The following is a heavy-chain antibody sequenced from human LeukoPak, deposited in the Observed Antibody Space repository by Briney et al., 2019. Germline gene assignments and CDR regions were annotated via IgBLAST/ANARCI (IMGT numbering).Heavy chain of an antibody. V-gene: IGHV3-15*01. CDR2: IKSKTDGGTT. J-gene: IGHJ4*02. CDR3: TKYDTSVNFDY. Sequence: PGGSLRLSCVASGFTFTNAWMSWVRQARGKGLEWVGHIKSKTDGGTTDYAAPVKGRFIISRDDSKHTLYLQMNSLKTDDTAVYYCTKYDTSVNFDYWGQGTLVTVSS. D-gene: IGHD3-22*01. CDR1: GFTFTNAW.